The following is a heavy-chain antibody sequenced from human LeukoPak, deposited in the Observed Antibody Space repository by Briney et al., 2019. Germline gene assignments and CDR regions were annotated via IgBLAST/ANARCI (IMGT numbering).Heavy chain of an antibody. CDR2: FSGDGDNP. Sequence: GGSLRLSCAASRFTFRNYAMGWVRPAQGKGLEWVSAFSGDGDNPYYAVSVKGQFTIPRENYKNTLHLQMNSLRAEDTAIYYCAKDQYSGRYILGDFDCWGQGNLVTVSS. J-gene: IGHJ4*02. CDR3: AKDQYSGRYILGDFDC. CDR1: RFTFRNYA. D-gene: IGHD1-26*01. V-gene: IGHV3-23*01.